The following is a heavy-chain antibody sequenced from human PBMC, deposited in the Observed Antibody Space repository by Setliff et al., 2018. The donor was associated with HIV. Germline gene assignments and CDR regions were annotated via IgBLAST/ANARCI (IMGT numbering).Heavy chain of an antibody. CDR2: IYTSGST. D-gene: IGHD3-3*01. CDR3: ARLTIFGVVEHDY. J-gene: IGHJ4*02. CDR1: GGSISSGSYY. V-gene: IGHV4-61*09. Sequence: TSETLSLTCTVSGGSISSGSYYWSWIRQPAGKGLEWIGHIYTSGSTNYNPSLKSRVTISVDTSKNQFSLKLSSVTAADTAVYYCARLTIFGVVEHDYWGQGTLVTVSS.